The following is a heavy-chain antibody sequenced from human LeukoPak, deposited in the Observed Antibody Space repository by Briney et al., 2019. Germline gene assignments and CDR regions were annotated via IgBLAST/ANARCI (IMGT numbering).Heavy chain of an antibody. J-gene: IGHJ6*03. CDR2: FDPEDGEI. D-gene: IGHD1-26*01. CDR3: STDRSGSYLDGGVAYYMDV. V-gene: IGHV1-24*01. CDR1: GYTLSELP. Sequence: ASVKVSCKVSGYTLSELPMHWVRQAPGKGLEWMGSFDPEDGEIICAQKFQGRVTMTEDTSTDTAYMELSSLRSEDTAVYFCSTDRSGSYLDGGVAYYMDVWGKGTTVTVSS.